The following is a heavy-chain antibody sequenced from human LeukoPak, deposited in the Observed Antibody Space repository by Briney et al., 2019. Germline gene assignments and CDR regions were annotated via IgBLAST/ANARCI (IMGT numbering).Heavy chain of an antibody. Sequence: ASVKVSCKASGDTFSSYAISWLRQAPGQGLEWMGGIISILGTTNYAQKFQGRVTITADESTSTLYMELRSLRSEDTAIYYCARDDYYDSSAYRENPFDVWGQGTMVTVPS. D-gene: IGHD3-22*01. CDR2: IISILGTT. CDR1: GDTFSSYA. J-gene: IGHJ3*01. V-gene: IGHV1-69*01. CDR3: ARDDYYDSSAYRENPFDV.